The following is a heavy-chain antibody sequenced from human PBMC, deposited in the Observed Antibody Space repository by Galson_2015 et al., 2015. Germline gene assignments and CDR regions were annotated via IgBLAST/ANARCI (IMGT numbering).Heavy chain of an antibody. CDR1: GYTFTSYA. D-gene: IGHD3-3*01. J-gene: IGHJ4*02. V-gene: IGHV1-3*01. Sequence: SVKVSCKASGYTFTSYAMHWVRQAPGQRLEWMGWINAGNGNTKYSQKFQGRVTITRDTSASTAYMELSSLRSEDTAVYYCARDRLRFLEWLFDPSFDYWGQGTLVTVSS. CDR2: INAGNGNT. CDR3: ARDRLRFLEWLFDPSFDY.